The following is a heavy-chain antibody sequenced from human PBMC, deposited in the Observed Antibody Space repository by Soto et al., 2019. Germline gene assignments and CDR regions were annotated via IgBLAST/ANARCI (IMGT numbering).Heavy chain of an antibody. CDR3: ARIAWSCSGGSCYYQYYFDY. CDR1: GFSLSNARMG. V-gene: IGHV2-26*01. Sequence: SGPTLVNPTETLTLTCTVSGFSLSNARMGVSWIRQPPGKALEWLAHIFSNDEKSYSTSLKSRLTISKDTSKSQVVLTMTNMDPVDTATYYCARIAWSCSGGSCYYQYYFDYWGQGTLVTVSS. CDR2: IFSNDEK. D-gene: IGHD2-15*01. J-gene: IGHJ4*02.